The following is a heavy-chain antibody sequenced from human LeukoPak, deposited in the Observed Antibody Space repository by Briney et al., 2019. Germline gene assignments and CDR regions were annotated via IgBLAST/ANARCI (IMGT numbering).Heavy chain of an antibody. J-gene: IGHJ4*02. CDR3: ARGQHYYDSSGYYPLTLYY. Sequence: PSETLSLTCTVSGGSISSYYWSWIRQPPGKGLEWIGYIYYSGSTNYNPSLKSRVIISVDTSKNQFSLKLSSVTAADTAVYYCARGQHYYDSSGYYPLTLYYWGQGTLVTVSS. CDR1: GGSISSYY. CDR2: IYYSGST. V-gene: IGHV4-59*01. D-gene: IGHD3-22*01.